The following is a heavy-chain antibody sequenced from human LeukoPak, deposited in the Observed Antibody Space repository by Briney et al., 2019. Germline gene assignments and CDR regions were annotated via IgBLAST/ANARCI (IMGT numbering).Heavy chain of an antibody. CDR3: AKLPDGYSSGSDAFDI. Sequence: PGGSLRLSCAASGFTFDDYGMHWVRQAPGKGLEWVAVISYDGSNKYYADSVKGRFTISRDNSKNTLYLQMNSLRAEDTAVYYCAKLPDGYSSGSDAFDIWGQGTMVTVSS. CDR1: GFTFDDYG. D-gene: IGHD6-19*01. CDR2: ISYDGSNK. J-gene: IGHJ3*02. V-gene: IGHV3-30*18.